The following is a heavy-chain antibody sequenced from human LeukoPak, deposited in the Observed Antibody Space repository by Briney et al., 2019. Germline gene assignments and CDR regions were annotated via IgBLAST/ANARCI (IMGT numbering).Heavy chain of an antibody. CDR2: ISYDGSNK. V-gene: IGHV3-30*03. J-gene: IGHJ3*02. CDR3: ARDHYFVVVPAAGTFDI. D-gene: IGHD2-2*01. CDR1: GFTFSSYG. Sequence: PGRSLRLSCAASGFTFSSYGMHWVRQAPGKGLEWVAVISYDGSNKYYADSVKGRFTISRDNSKNTLYLQMNSLRAEDTAVYYCARDHYFVVVPAAGTFDIWGQGTMVTVSS.